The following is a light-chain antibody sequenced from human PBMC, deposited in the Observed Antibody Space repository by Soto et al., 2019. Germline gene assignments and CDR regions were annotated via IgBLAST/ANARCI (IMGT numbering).Light chain of an antibody. CDR3: QQYGSSPRT. J-gene: IGKJ1*01. V-gene: IGKV3-20*01. CDR2: GAS. CDR1: QTVSSSS. Sequence: IVLTQSPGTLSLSPGERATLSCMASQTVSSSSLAWYQQKPGQAPRLLIFGASTRAAGFPDRFSGSGSGTDFTLTISRLEPEDFAVYYCQQYGSSPRTFGQGTKV.